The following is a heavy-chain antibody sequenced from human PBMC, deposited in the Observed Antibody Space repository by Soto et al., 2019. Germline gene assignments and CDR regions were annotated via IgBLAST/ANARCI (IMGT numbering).Heavy chain of an antibody. V-gene: IGHV3-23*01. CDR3: AKDLSVGWELLYFDY. CDR2: ISGSGGNT. Sequence: EVQLLESGGGLVQSGGSLRLSCTASGFTFSSYAMSWVRQAPGKGLEWVSAISGSGGNTYYADSVKGRFTISRDNSKNTLYLHMNSLRVEDTAVYYCAKDLSVGWELLYFDYWGQGTLVTVSS. D-gene: IGHD1-26*01. J-gene: IGHJ4*02. CDR1: GFTFSSYA.